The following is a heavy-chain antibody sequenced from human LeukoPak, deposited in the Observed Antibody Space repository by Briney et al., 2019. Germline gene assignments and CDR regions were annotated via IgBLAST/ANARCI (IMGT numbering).Heavy chain of an antibody. CDR3: ARDLTWGGDY. D-gene: IGHD7-27*01. CDR1: GYSFSSYD. V-gene: IGHV1-8*01. J-gene: IGHJ4*02. Sequence: ASVKVSCKASGYSFSSYDINWVRQAPGQGLEWMGWINPNSGNTGYAQKFQGRVTMTRNTSISTAYMELSSLRSEDTAVYYCARDLTWGGDYWGQGTLVTVSS. CDR2: INPNSGNT.